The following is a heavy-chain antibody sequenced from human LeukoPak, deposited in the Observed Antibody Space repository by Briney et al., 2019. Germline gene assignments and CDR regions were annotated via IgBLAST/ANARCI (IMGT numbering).Heavy chain of an antibody. D-gene: IGHD3-22*01. CDR2: MNPNSGNT. CDR3: ARGRRYYDSSGSRFDY. V-gene: IGHV1-8*01. CDR1: GYPFTSYD. J-gene: IGHJ4*02. Sequence: ASVKVSCKASGYPFTSYDINWVRRATGKGLKWMGWMNPNSGNTGYAQKFQGRVTMTRNTSISTAYMELSSLRSEDTAVYYCARGRRYYDSSGSRFDYWGQGTLVTVSS.